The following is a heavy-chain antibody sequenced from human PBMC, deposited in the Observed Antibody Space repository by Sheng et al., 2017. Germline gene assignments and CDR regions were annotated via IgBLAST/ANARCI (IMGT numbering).Heavy chain of an antibody. J-gene: IGHJ2*01. CDR2: ISYDGSNK. D-gene: IGHD3-22*01. CDR3: ARDHYYDSSGWYFDL. V-gene: IGHV3-30-3*01. Sequence: QVQLVESGGGVVQPGRSLRLSCAASGFTFSSYAMHWVRQAPGKGLEWVAVISYDGSNKYYADSVKGRFTISRDNSKNTLYLQMNSLRAEDTAVYYCARDHYYDSSGWYFDLWAVAPWSLSPQ. CDR1: GFTFSSYA.